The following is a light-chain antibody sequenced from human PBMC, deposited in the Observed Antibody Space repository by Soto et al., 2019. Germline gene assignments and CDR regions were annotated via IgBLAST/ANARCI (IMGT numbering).Light chain of an antibody. CDR2: RNN. Sequence: QSVLTQSPSASGTPGQRVTISCSGSRSNIGRNFAYWYQHVPGTAPRLLIQRNNERPSGVPDRFSGSKSGTSVSLAISGLRSDDEATYYCAAWDATLDAQVFGGGTKVTVL. J-gene: IGLJ3*02. V-gene: IGLV1-47*01. CDR3: AAWDATLDAQV. CDR1: RSNIGRNF.